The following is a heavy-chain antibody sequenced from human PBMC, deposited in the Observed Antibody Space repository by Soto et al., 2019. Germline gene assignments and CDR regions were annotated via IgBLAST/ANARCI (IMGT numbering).Heavy chain of an antibody. CDR1: GGTFSSYA. D-gene: IGHD3-22*01. CDR3: ASAYYYDNSGPWFDY. V-gene: IGHV1-69*13. CDR2: IIPIFGTA. J-gene: IGHJ4*02. Sequence: SVKVSCKASGGTFSSYAISWVRQAPGQGLEWMGGIIPIFGTANYAQKFQGRVTITADESMSTAYMELSSLRSEDTAVYYCASAYYYDNSGPWFDYWGQGTLVTVSS.